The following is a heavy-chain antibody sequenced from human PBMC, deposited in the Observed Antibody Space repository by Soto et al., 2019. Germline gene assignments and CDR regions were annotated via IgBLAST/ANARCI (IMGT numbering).Heavy chain of an antibody. V-gene: IGHV3-74*01. CDR2: INSDGSST. Sequence: LRLSCAASGFTFSSYWMHWVRQAPGKGLVWVSRINSDGSSTSYADSVKGRFTISRDNAKNTLYLQMNSLRAEDTAVYYCARRMESSVGAFDIWGQGTMVTVSS. D-gene: IGHD1-26*01. J-gene: IGHJ3*02. CDR3: ARRMESSVGAFDI. CDR1: GFTFSSYW.